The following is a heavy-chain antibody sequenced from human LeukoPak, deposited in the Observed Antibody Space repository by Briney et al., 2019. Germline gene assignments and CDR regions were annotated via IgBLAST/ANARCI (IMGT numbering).Heavy chain of an antibody. J-gene: IGHJ4*02. D-gene: IGHD2-2*01. CDR2: IIPIFGTA. V-gene: IGHV1-69*01. Sequence: SVKVSCKASGGTFSSYAISWVRQAPGQGLEWMGGIIPIFGTANYAQKFQGRVTTTADESTSTAYMELSSLRSEDTAVYYCAREIPLLGYCSSTSCYSYYFDYWGQGTLVTVSS. CDR1: GGTFSSYA. CDR3: AREIPLLGYCSSTSCYSYYFDY.